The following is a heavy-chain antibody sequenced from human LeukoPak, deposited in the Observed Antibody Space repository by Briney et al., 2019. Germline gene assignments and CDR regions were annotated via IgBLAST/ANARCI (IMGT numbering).Heavy chain of an antibody. CDR1: GFTFDDYA. D-gene: IGHD3-16*02. CDR2: ISGDGGST. V-gene: IGHV3-43*02. CDR3: AKDISDYVWGSYRHNFDY. J-gene: IGHJ4*02. Sequence: GGSLRLSCAASGFTFDDYAMHWVRQAPGKGLEWVSLISGDGGSTYYADSVKGRFTISRDNSKNSLYLQMNSLRTEDTALYYCAKDISDYVWGSYRHNFDYWGQGTLVTVPS.